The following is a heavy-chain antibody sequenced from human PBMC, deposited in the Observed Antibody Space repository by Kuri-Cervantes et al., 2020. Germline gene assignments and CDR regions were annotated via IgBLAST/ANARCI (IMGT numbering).Heavy chain of an antibody. D-gene: IGHD3-16*02. CDR2: IYHSGTT. V-gene: IGHV4-30-2*01. J-gene: IGHJ4*02. Sequence: SETLSLTCAVSGGSISSGAYSWSWIRQPPGKGLEWIGYIYHSGTTYYNPSLKSRVTISIDRSQNQFSLKLSSVTAADTAVYYCARDYVWGSYRLIDYWGRGTLVTVSS. CDR3: ARDYVWGSYRLIDY. CDR1: GGSISSGAYS.